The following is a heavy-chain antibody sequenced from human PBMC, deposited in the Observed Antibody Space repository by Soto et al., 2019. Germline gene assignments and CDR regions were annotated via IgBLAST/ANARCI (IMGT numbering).Heavy chain of an antibody. CDR1: GFTFSSYA. Sequence: GSLRLSCAASGFTFSSYAMSWVRQAPGKGLEWVSATSGSGGSTYYADSVKGRFTISRDNSKNTLFLQMNSLRAEDTAVYYCAKEEIGVRGVIPYYYYGMDVWGQGTTVTVSS. D-gene: IGHD3-10*01. J-gene: IGHJ6*02. V-gene: IGHV3-23*01. CDR3: AKEEIGVRGVIPYYYYGMDV. CDR2: TSGSGGST.